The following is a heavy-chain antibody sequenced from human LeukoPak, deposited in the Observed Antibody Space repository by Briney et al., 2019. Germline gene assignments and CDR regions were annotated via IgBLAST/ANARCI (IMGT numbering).Heavy chain of an antibody. CDR2: TNQDGSQK. J-gene: IGHJ4*02. CDR1: GFNFRDFW. Sequence: GGSLRLSCAASGFNFRDFWMNWIRQAPGKGLEWVANTNQDGSQKYYVDSVRGRFTNSRDNAENLFYLQIDSLRVEDTAIYYCAAWGSGNYWGQGTLVTVSS. CDR3: AAWGSGNY. D-gene: IGHD7-27*01. V-gene: IGHV3-7*03.